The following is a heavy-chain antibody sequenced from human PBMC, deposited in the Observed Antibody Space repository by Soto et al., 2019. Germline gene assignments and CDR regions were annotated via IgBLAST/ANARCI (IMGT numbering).Heavy chain of an antibody. J-gene: IGHJ4*02. CDR2: IGNSDSTI. Sequence: QVQLVESGGGLVKSGGSLRLSCAASGFSFSDYYMSWIRQAPGKGLEWVSSIGNSDSTIYYADAVKGRFTISRDNANNSLNLQMNSLRAEDTAVYYCARIWGSFDYWGQGTLVTVSS. CDR3: ARIWGSFDY. CDR1: GFSFSDYY. V-gene: IGHV3-11*01. D-gene: IGHD7-27*01.